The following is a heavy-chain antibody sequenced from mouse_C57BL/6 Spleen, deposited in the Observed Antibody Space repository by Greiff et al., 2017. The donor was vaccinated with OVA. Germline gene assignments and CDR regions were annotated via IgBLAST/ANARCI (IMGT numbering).Heavy chain of an antibody. D-gene: IGHD4-1*01. J-gene: IGHJ3*01. V-gene: IGHV5-6*01. CDR2: ISSGGSYT. CDR1: GFTFSSYG. CDR3: ARHEMGRAWFAY. Sequence: EVKVVESGGDLVKPGGSLKLSCAASGFTFSSYGMSWVRQTPDKRLEWVATISSGGSYTYYPDSVKGRFTISRDNAKNTLYLQMSSLKSEDTAMYYCARHEMGRAWFAYWGQGTLVTVSA.